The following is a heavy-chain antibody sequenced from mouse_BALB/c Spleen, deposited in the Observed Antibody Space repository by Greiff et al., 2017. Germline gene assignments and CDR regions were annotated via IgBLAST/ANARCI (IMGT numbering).Heavy chain of an antibody. CDR3: ARGGPSYGNYPMDY. Sequence: EVQRVESGGGLVKPGGSLKLSCAASGFTFSDYYMYWVRQTPEKRLEWVATISDGGSYTYYPDSVKGRFTISRDNAKNNLYLQMSSLKSEDTAMYYCARGGPSYGNYPMDYWGQGTSVTVSS. V-gene: IGHV5-4*02. CDR1: GFTFSDYY. J-gene: IGHJ4*01. CDR2: ISDGGSYT. D-gene: IGHD2-10*01.